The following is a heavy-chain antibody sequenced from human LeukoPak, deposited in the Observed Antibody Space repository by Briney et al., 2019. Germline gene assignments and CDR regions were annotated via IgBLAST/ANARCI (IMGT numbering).Heavy chain of an antibody. Sequence: GGSLRLSCAASGFTVSSDYMSWVRQAPGKGLEWVSVIYSGGSTYYADSVKGRFTISRHNSKNTLYLQMNSLRAEDTAVYYCAREDSSGYYYEFDYWGQGTLVTVSS. CDR3: AREDSSGYYYEFDY. D-gene: IGHD3-22*01. CDR2: IYSGGST. CDR1: GFTVSSDY. V-gene: IGHV3-53*04. J-gene: IGHJ4*02.